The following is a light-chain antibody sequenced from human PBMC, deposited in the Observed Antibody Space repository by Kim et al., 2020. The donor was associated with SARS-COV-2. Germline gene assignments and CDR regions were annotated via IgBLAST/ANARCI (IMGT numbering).Light chain of an antibody. Sequence: SYELTQPPSVSVSPGQTASIACSGDKLGTKYAYWYQHKAGQSPVLVIYNDNKRPSGIPERFSGSNSGNTATLTISGTQAMDEGDYYCQTWDTSPVFGGGTKVTVL. CDR1: KLGTKY. CDR3: QTWDTSPV. CDR2: NDN. J-gene: IGLJ2*01. V-gene: IGLV3-1*01.